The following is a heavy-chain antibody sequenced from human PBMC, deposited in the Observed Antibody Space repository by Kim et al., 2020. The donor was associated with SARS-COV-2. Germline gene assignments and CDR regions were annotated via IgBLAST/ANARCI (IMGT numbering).Heavy chain of an antibody. CDR2: DGGSR. D-gene: IGHD3-3*02. CDR3: TSIFEY. V-gene: IGHV3-74*01. Sequence: DGGSRYDADAVKVRFTTSRDNANNMVYLQMNSLRVDDTAIYYCTSIFEYWGQGALVTVSS. J-gene: IGHJ4*02.